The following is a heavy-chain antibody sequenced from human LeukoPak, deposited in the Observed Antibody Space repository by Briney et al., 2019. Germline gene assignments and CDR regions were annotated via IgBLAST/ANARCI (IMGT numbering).Heavy chain of an antibody. J-gene: IGHJ4*02. CDR1: GGSISSGDYY. Sequence: PSQTLSLTCTVSGGSISSGDYYWSWIRQPPGKGLEWIRYIYYSGSTYYNPSLKSRVTISVDTSKNQFSLKLSSVTAADTAVYYCARGMVRGEGVAYWGQGTLVTVSS. D-gene: IGHD3-10*01. V-gene: IGHV4-30-4*01. CDR2: IYYSGST. CDR3: ARGMVRGEGVAY.